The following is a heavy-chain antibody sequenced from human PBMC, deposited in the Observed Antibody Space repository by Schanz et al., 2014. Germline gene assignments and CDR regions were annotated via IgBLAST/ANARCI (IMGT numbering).Heavy chain of an antibody. CDR1: GFIVRSNY. CDR3: AKTPREYCNYDNCPNWFDS. D-gene: IGHD2-15*01. V-gene: IGHV3-15*01. J-gene: IGHJ5*01. CDR2: IKSKTDGGTR. Sequence: EVQLLESGGGLVQPGGSLRLSCAVSGFIVRSNYMTWVRQAPGKGLQWVARIKSKTDGGTRDYAAPVKGRFTISTDDSKNTLYLQMNSLRAEDTAVYYCAKTPREYCNYDNCPNWFDSWGEGTLVTVSS.